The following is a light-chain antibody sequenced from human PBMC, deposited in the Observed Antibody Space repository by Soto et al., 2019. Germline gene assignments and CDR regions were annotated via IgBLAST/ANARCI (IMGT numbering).Light chain of an antibody. CDR2: DAS. V-gene: IGKV1-5*01. Sequence: DIQMTQSPSTLSASVGDRVTITCRASQSISSWLAWYQQKPGKAPKLLIYDASSLESGVPSRFSGSGSGTKFPLTISTLQPDDFATYYCQQYNSYSPTFGQGTKLEI. J-gene: IGKJ2*01. CDR3: QQYNSYSPT. CDR1: QSISSW.